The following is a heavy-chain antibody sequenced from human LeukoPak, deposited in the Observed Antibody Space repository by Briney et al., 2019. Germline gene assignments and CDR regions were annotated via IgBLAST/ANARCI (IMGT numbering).Heavy chain of an antibody. CDR2: INQSGST. CDR1: GGSFSGYY. CDR3: ASFVPAARVDY. J-gene: IGHJ4*02. Sequence: SETLSLTCAVYGGSFSGYYWSWIRQPPGKGLEWIGEINQSGSTNYNPSLKSRVTISVDTSKNQFSLKLSSVTAADTAVYYCASFVPAARVDYWGQGTLVTVSS. V-gene: IGHV4-34*01. D-gene: IGHD2-2*01.